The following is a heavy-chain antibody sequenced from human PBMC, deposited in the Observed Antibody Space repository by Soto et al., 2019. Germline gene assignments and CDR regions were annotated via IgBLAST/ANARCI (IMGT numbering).Heavy chain of an antibody. Sequence: SLRLSCAASGFTFSSYGMHWVRQAPGKGLEWVAVISYDGSNKYYADSVKGRFTISRDNSKNTLYLQMNSLRAEDTAVYYCAKKSYDSSGYDYWGQGP. CDR2: ISYDGSNK. J-gene: IGHJ4*02. V-gene: IGHV3-30*18. CDR1: GFTFSSYG. D-gene: IGHD3-22*01. CDR3: AKKSYDSSGYDY.